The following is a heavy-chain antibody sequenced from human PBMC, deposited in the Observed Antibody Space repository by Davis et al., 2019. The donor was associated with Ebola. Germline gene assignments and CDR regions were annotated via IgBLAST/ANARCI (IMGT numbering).Heavy chain of an antibody. CDR1: GFVFSNYV. D-gene: IGHD6-19*01. V-gene: IGHV3-23*01. CDR3: AKDTSNVWFEV. J-gene: IGHJ3*01. CDR2: LGLSADT. Sequence: PGGSLRLSCAASGFVFSNYVMSWVRRAPGKGLEWVSTLGLSADTSYPDSVTGRFTISRDNSKNTLHLQMNSLRVEDTAIYYCAKDTSNVWFEVWGQGTMVTVSS.